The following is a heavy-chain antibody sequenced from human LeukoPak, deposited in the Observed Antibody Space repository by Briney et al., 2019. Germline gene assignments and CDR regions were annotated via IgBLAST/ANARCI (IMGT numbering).Heavy chain of an antibody. CDR3: ARGRWLQLGAFDI. Sequence: KPSETLSLTCTVSGGSISSYYWSWIRQPPGKGLEWIGYIYYSGSTNYNPSLKSRVTISVDTSKNQFSLKLSSVTAADTAVYYCARGRWLQLGAFDIWGQGTMVTDSS. V-gene: IGHV4-59*12. CDR1: GGSISSYY. CDR2: IYYSGST. D-gene: IGHD5-24*01. J-gene: IGHJ3*02.